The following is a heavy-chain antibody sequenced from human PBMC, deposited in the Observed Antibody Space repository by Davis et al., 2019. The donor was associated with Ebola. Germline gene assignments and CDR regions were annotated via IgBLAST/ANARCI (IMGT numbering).Heavy chain of an antibody. CDR3: ARHYSFGDY. CDR2: IYYSGST. Sequence: GSLRLSCTVSGGSISSSSYYWGWFRQPPGKGLEWIGSIYYSGSTYYNPSLKSRVTISVDTSKNQFSLKLSSVTAADTAVYYCARHYSFGDYWGQETLVTVSS. D-gene: IGHD3-16*01. CDR1: GGSISSSSYY. J-gene: IGHJ4*02. V-gene: IGHV4-39*01.